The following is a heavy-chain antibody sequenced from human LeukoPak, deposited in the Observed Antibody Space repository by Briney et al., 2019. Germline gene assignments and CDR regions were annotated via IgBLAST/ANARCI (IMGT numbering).Heavy chain of an antibody. CDR1: GGSISSSDFY. CDR2: IYYSGST. Sequence: PSETLSLTCTVSGGSISSSDFYWGWIRQPPGKGLEWIGSIYYSGSTYYNPSLQSRVTISVDTSKNQFSLRLSSVTAADTAVYYCATIMTTVTAFDIWGQGTMVTVSS. CDR3: ATIMTTVTAFDI. J-gene: IGHJ3*02. V-gene: IGHV4-39*01. D-gene: IGHD4-17*01.